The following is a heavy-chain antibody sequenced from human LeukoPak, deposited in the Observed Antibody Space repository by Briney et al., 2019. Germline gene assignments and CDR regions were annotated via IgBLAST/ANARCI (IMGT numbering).Heavy chain of an antibody. V-gene: IGHV3-9*01. D-gene: IGHD3-10*01. CDR2: ISWNSGSI. CDR3: ARVRGPFDY. Sequence: PGGSLRLSCAASGFTFDDYAMHWVRQAPGKALEWVSGISWNSGSIGYADSVKGRFTISRDNAKNSLYLQMNSLRAEDTALYYCARVRGPFDYWGQGTLVTVSS. CDR1: GFTFDDYA. J-gene: IGHJ4*02.